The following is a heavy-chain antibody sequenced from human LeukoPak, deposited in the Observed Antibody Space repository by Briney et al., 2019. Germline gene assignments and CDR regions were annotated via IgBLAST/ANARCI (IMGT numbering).Heavy chain of an antibody. CDR2: LTPTGGT. CDR3: ARRPPISLTSGSYPFDY. Sequence: ASLKDSCKASRYTFTGYSMHWVRHSPPQGLQWMGWLTPTGGTHYAQKFQGRVTLTRDTTISTAYTDLSRLTSDDTSVFYCARRPPISLTSGSYPFDYWGQGTLVTVSS. J-gene: IGHJ4*02. V-gene: IGHV1-2*02. D-gene: IGHD1-26*01. CDR1: RYTFTGYS.